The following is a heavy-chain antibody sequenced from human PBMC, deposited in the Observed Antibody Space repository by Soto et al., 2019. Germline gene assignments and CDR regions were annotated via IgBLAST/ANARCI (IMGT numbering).Heavy chain of an antibody. J-gene: IGHJ4*02. CDR3: ARGSGLRYFDWLASEKYYYFDY. CDR1: GYTFTSYD. D-gene: IGHD3-9*01. V-gene: IGHV1-8*01. Sequence: GASVKVSCKASGYTFTSYDINWVRQATGQGLEWMGWMNPNSGNTGYAQKFQGRVTMTRNTSISTAYMELSSLRSEDTAVYYCARGSGLRYFDWLASEKYYYFDYWGQGTLVTVSS. CDR2: MNPNSGNT.